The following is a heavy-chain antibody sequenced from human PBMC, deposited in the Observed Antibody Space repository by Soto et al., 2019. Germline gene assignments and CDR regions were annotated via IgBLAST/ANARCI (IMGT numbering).Heavy chain of an antibody. D-gene: IGHD3-10*01. CDR3: ARGLILWFGELSRRGGYYYYMDV. Sequence: QVQLQQWGAGLLKPSETLSLTCAVYGGSFSGYQWTWIGQTPGKGLEWIGEINDSGNINYNPSLKSRVTIWVDPAKKQISLKLSCVTGAVSVVYYCARGLILWFGELSRRGGYYYYMDVWGKGTSVTVSS. CDR1: GGSFSGYQ. J-gene: IGHJ6*03. CDR2: INDSGNI. V-gene: IGHV4-34*01.